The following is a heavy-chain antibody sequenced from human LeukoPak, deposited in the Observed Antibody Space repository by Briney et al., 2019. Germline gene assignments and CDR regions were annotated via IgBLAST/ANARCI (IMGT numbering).Heavy chain of an antibody. CDR3: AREVDYYGSGPIGY. CDR1: GFTFSSYW. CDR2: IKQDGSEK. D-gene: IGHD3-10*01. J-gene: IGHJ4*02. Sequence: GGSLRLSCAASGFTFSSYWMSWVRQAPGKGLEWVANIKQDGSEKYYVDSVKGRFTISRDNAKNSLYLQMNSLRAEDTALYYCAREVDYYGSGPIGYWGQGTLVTVSS. V-gene: IGHV3-7*03.